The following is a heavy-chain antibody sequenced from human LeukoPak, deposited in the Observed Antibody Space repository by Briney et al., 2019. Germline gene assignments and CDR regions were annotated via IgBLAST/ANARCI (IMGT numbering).Heavy chain of an antibody. CDR3: ARARRGVLGY. V-gene: IGHV3-11*04. Sequence: GGSLRLSCAASGFTFSDYYMSWIRQAPGKGLEWVSYISSSGSTIYYADSVKGRFTISRDNSENTLYVEMNSLRAEDTAVYYCARARRGVLGYWGQGTLVTVSS. D-gene: IGHD3-10*01. J-gene: IGHJ4*02. CDR1: GFTFSDYY. CDR2: ISSSGSTI.